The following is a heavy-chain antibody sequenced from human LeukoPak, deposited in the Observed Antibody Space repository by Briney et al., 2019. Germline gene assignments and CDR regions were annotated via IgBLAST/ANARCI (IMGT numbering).Heavy chain of an antibody. J-gene: IGHJ2*01. CDR2: IYYSGGT. CDR3: ASLPRRDVPYWYFDL. CDR1: GGSISTYY. D-gene: IGHD5-24*01. V-gene: IGHV4-59*08. Sequence: ASETLSLTCTVSGGSISTYYWTWIRQSPGKGLEWIGFIYYSGGTKYNPSLESRVTISLDMSKNQFSLKLSSVTAADTAVYYCASLPRRDVPYWYFDLWGRGTLVTVSS.